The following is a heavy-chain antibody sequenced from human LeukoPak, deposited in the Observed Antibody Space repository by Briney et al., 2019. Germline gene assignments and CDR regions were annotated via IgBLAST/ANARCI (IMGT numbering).Heavy chain of an antibody. Sequence: GGSLRLSCAASGFTFSSYEMNWVRQAPGKGLEWVSYISSSGSTIYYADSVKGRFTISRDNAKNSPYLQMNSLRAEDTAVYYCARDESRIVVVNWGQGTLVTVSS. CDR2: ISSSGSTI. CDR3: ARDESRIVVVN. J-gene: IGHJ4*02. V-gene: IGHV3-48*03. CDR1: GFTFSSYE. D-gene: IGHD2-21*01.